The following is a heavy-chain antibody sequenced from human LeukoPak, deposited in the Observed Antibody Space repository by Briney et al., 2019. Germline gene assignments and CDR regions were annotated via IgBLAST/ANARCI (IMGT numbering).Heavy chain of an antibody. J-gene: IGHJ5*02. CDR3: ARDHRWRWFDP. Sequence: ASVKVSCKASGGTFISYAISWVRQAPGQGLEWMGGIIPIFGTANYAQKFQGRVTITADVSTSTAYMELSSLRSEDTAVYYCARDHRWRWFDPWGQGTLVTVSS. D-gene: IGHD4-23*01. V-gene: IGHV1-69*13. CDR1: GGTFISYA. CDR2: IIPIFGTA.